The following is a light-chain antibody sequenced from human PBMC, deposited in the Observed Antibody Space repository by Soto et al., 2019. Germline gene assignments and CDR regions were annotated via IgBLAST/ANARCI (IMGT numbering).Light chain of an antibody. CDR1: QSVSSS. V-gene: IGKV3-15*01. Sequence: TVMTQSPATLSVSPGERATLSCRASQSVSSSLAWYQQIPGQAPRLLIYDASTRATGIPARFSGSGSGTEFTLTISSLQSEDFAVYYCQQYYNWPRTFGQGTRLEIK. J-gene: IGKJ5*01. CDR2: DAS. CDR3: QQYYNWPRT.